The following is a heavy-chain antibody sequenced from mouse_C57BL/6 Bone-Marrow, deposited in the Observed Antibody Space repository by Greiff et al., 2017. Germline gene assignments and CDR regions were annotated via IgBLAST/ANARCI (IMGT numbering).Heavy chain of an antibody. J-gene: IGHJ1*03. CDR1: GYSITSGYY. CDR3: ARRYFDV. CDR2: ISYDGSN. Sequence: EVKLMESGPGLVKPSQSLSLTCSVTGYSITSGYYWNWIRQFPGNKLEWMGYISYDGSNNYNPSLNNRISLTREQSKNQFFLKLNSVTTEATATYYCARRYFDVWGTGTTVTVSS. V-gene: IGHV3-6*01.